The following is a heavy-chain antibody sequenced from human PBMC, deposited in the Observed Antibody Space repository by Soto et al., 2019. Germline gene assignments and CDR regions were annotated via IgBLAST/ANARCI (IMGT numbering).Heavy chain of an antibody. V-gene: IGHV3-74*01. CDR3: ARERAVAAAGMNYYYYGMDV. Sequence: GGSLRLSCAASGFTFSSYWMHWVRQAPGKGLVWVSRINSDGSSTSYADSVKGRFTISRDNAKNTLYLQMNSLRAEDTAVYYCARERAVAAAGMNYYYYGMDVWGQGTTVTVSS. J-gene: IGHJ6*02. CDR1: GFTFSSYW. D-gene: IGHD6-13*01. CDR2: INSDGSST.